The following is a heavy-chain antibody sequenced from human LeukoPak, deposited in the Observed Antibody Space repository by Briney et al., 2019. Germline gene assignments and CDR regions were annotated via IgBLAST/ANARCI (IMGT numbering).Heavy chain of an antibody. J-gene: IGHJ6*02. D-gene: IGHD4-23*01. CDR3: ARPTTVVDYYGMDV. CDR1: GGTFSSCA. Sequence: ASVKVSCKASGGTFSSCAISWVRQAPGQGLEWMGRIIPIFGIANYAQKFQGRVTITADKSTSTAYMELSSLRSEDTAVYYCARPTTVVDYYGMDVWGQGTTVTVSS. V-gene: IGHV1-69*04. CDR2: IIPIFGIA.